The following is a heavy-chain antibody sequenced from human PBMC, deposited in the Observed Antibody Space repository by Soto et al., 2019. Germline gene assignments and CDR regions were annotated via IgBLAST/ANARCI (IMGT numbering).Heavy chain of an antibody. V-gene: IGHV4-59*01. CDR2: IYYCGST. CDR3: ARGLGYDFWSGYYALGNWFDP. CDR1: XGXXXSXY. J-gene: IGHJ5*02. D-gene: IGHD3-3*01. Sequence: SXTLSLTCTVSXGXXXSXYWXXIRXPPGKGLEWFGYIYYCGSTNYNPSLKSRVTISVDTSKNQFSLKLSSVTAADTAVYYCARGLGYDFWSGYYALGNWFDPWGQGTLVTVSS.